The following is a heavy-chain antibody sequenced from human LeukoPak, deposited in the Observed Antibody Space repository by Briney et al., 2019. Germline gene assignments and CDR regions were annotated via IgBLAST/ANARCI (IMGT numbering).Heavy chain of an antibody. CDR3: VAGVYRYYYYMDV. CDR2: IYYSGST. Sequence: NPSETLSLTCTVSGGSISSSSYYWGWIRQPSGKGLEWIGSIYYSGSTYYNPSLKSRVTISVDTSKNQFSLKLSSVTAADTAVYYCVAGVYRYYYYMDVWGKGTTVTVSS. V-gene: IGHV4-39*01. CDR1: GGSISSSSYY. J-gene: IGHJ6*03. D-gene: IGHD2-8*01.